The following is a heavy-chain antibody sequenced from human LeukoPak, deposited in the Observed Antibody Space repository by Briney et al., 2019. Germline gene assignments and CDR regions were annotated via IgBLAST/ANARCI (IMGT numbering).Heavy chain of an antibody. D-gene: IGHD5-18*01. V-gene: IGHV1-24*01. Sequence: ASVKVSCKVSGYTLTELSMHWVRQAPGKGLEWMGGFDPEDGETIYAQKFQGRVTMTEDTSTDTAYMELSSLRSEDTAVYYCARGRVSDSTLVSWFDSWGQGTLVTVSS. CDR2: FDPEDGET. CDR1: GYTLTELS. CDR3: ARGRVSDSTLVSWFDS. J-gene: IGHJ5*01.